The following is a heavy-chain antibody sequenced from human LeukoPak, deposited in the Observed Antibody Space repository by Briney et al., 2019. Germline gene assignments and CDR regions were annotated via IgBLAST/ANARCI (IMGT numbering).Heavy chain of an antibody. CDR1: GGSISSYY. D-gene: IGHD6-13*01. J-gene: IGHJ4*02. V-gene: IGHV4-59*08. CDR3: ARSPGGAAAGSGFGYYFDY. CDR2: IYYSGST. Sequence: SETLSLTCTVSGGSISSYYWSWIRQPPGKGLEWVGYIYYSGSTNYNPSLKSRVTISVDTSKNQFSLKLSSVTAADTAVYYCARSPGGAAAGSGFGYYFDYWGQGTLVTVSS.